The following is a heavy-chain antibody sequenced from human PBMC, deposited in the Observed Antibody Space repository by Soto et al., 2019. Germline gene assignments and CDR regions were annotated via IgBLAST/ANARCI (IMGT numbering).Heavy chain of an antibody. CDR2: ISSSGSTI. CDR3: ARDRGGYYDSSGYLGWYFDL. J-gene: IGHJ2*01. Sequence: QVQLVESGGGLVKPGGSLRLSCAASGFTFSDYYMSWIRQAPGKGLEWVSYISSSGSTIYYADSVKGRFTISRDNAKNSLYLQMNSLRAEDTAVYYCARDRGGYYDSSGYLGWYFDLWGRGTLVTVSS. V-gene: IGHV3-11*01. D-gene: IGHD3-22*01. CDR1: GFTFSDYY.